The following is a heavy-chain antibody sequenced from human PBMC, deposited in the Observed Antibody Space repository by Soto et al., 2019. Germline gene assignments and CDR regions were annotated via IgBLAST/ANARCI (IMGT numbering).Heavy chain of an antibody. CDR3: SRDRRCLTGDV. V-gene: IGHV3-53*01. CDR1: GFTVSSNY. D-gene: IGHD4-17*01. CDR2: IYSDGST. Sequence: EVQLVESGGGLIQPGGSLRLSCAASGFTVSSNYMSWVRQAPGKGLEWVSVIYSDGSTYYAASVKGRCTISRNNSKNTLYLQMTSLRAEDTGVYYCSRDRRCLTGDVWGQGTTVTVSS. J-gene: IGHJ6*02.